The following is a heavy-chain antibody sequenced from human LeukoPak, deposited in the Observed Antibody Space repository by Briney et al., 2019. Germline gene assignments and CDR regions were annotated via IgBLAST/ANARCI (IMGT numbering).Heavy chain of an antibody. CDR2: IKQDGSEK. D-gene: IGHD6-19*01. Sequence: GGSLRLSCAASGFTFSSYWMSWVRQAPGKGLEWVANIKQDGSEKYFVDSVKGRFTISRDNAKNSLYLQMNSLRAEDTAVYYCARDQGAFGGGWPFDYWGQGILVTVSS. V-gene: IGHV3-7*05. J-gene: IGHJ4*02. CDR1: GFTFSSYW. CDR3: ARDQGAFGGGWPFDY.